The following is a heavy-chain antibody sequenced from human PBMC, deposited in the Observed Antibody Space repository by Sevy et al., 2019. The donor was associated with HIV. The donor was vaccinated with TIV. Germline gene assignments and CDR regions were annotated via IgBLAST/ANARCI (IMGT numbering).Heavy chain of an antibody. CDR3: AREGCTQPHDY. V-gene: IGHV3-23*01. J-gene: IGHJ4*02. CDR1: GFTFAKYS. Sequence: GGSLRLSCAASGFTFAKYSMSWVRQAPGKGLEWVSTFSFGCGRINYADSVKGRFTISRDDSKNTLFLQMNSLRAEDTATYFCAREGCTQPHDYWGQGTRVTVS. D-gene: IGHD2-8*01. CDR2: FSFGCGRI.